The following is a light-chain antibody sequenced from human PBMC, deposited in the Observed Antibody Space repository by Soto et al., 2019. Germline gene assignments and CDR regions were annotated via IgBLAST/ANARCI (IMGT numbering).Light chain of an antibody. CDR3: QQCNGYSRT. Sequence: EIVFTQSPVTLSLSPVERATLSCRASQSVSNNYLAWYQQKPGQAPRLLIYGASNRATGIPDRFSGSGSGTDFTLTISSLQPDDFATYYCQQCNGYSRTFGQGTKV. CDR1: QSVSNNY. V-gene: IGKV3-20*01. CDR2: GAS. J-gene: IGKJ1*01.